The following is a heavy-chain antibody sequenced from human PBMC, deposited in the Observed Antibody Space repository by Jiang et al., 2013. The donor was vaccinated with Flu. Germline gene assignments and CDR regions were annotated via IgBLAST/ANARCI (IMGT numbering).Heavy chain of an antibody. CDR1: GFTVSSNY. Sequence: VQLVESGGGLVQPGGSLRLSCAASGFTVSSNYMSWVRQAPGKGLEWVSVIYSGGSTYYADSVKGRFTISRHNSKNTLYLQMNSLRAEDTAVYYCGGGTLRLGELPTHYYYGMDVVGRRDHGHRLL. D-gene: IGHD3-16*01. CDR3: GGGTLRLGELPTHYYYGMDV. CDR2: IYSGGST. J-gene: IGHJ6*04. V-gene: IGHV3-53*04.